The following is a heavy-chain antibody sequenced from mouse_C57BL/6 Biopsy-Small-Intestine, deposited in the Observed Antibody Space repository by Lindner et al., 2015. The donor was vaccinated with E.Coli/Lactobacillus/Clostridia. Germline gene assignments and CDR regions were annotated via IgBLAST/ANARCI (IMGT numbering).Heavy chain of an antibody. Sequence: VQLQESGGDLVKPGGSLKLSCAASGFTFNNSAMSWVRQTPEKRLEWVAAINNNGGNTYFPDTVKDRFTISRDNAKNTLYLQMSSLTSEDTALYYCARLAYPGYVMDYWGQGTSVTVSS. J-gene: IGHJ4*01. CDR3: ARLAYPGYVMDY. V-gene: IGHV5-6-2*01. CDR2: INNNGGNT. D-gene: IGHD2-10*01. CDR1: GFTFNNSA.